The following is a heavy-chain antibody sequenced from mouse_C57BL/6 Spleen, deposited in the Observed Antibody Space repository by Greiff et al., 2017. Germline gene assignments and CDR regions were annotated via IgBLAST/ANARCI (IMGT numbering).Heavy chain of an antibody. CDR1: GFSFNTYA. CDR3: VRFLLLRSSYAMDY. Sequence: EVKLVESGGGLVQPKGSLKLSCAASGFSFNTYAMNWVRQAPGKGLEWVARIRSKSNNYATYYADSVKDRFTISRDDSESMLYLQMNNLKTEDTAMYYCVRFLLLRSSYAMDYWGQGTSVTVSS. V-gene: IGHV10-1*01. CDR2: IRSKSNNYAT. J-gene: IGHJ4*01. D-gene: IGHD1-1*01.